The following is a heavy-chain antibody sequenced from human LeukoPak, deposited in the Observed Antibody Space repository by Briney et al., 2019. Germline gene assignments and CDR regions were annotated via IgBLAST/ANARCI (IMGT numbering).Heavy chain of an antibody. CDR1: GFTFSSYA. J-gene: IGHJ1*01. Sequence: GRSLRLSCAASGFTFSSYAMHWVRQAPGKGLEWVAVISYDGSNKYYADSVKGRFTISRDNSKNTLYLQMNSLRAEDTAVYYCAREEALGYFQHWGQGTLVTVSS. V-gene: IGHV3-30-3*01. CDR3: AREEALGYFQH. CDR2: ISYDGSNK.